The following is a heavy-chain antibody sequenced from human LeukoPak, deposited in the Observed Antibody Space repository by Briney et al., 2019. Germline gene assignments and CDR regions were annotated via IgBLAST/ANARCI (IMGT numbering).Heavy chain of an antibody. D-gene: IGHD1-1*01. J-gene: IGHJ4*02. Sequence: SETLSLTCTVSGGSISNYYWSWVRQPAGGGLEWICRISASGNTNYNPPLKSQVTMSLDTSMNLFALKLSSVSAADTAVYYCARQGVATAIDYRGQPTLVTVTS. CDR3: ARQGVATAIDY. V-gene: IGHV4-4*07. CDR1: GGSISNYY. CDR2: ISASGNT.